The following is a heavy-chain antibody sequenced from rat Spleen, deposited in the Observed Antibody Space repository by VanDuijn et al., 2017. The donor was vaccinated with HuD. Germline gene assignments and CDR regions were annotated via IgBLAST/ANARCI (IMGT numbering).Heavy chain of an antibody. CDR1: GFSFSDYN. CDR2: ISYEGDDT. Sequence: EVQLVESGGGLVQPGRSLILSCAASGFSFSDYNMAWVRQAPKKGLEWVTSISYEGDDTYYRDSVKGRFTISRDNAESTLYLQVDSLRSEDTATYYCTTETYFGYNYHHFWGQGVMVTVSS. D-gene: IGHD1-9*01. CDR3: TTETYFGYNYHHF. V-gene: IGHV5-20*01. J-gene: IGHJ2*01.